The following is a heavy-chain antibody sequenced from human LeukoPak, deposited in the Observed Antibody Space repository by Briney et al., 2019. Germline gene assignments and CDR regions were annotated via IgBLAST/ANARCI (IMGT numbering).Heavy chain of an antibody. J-gene: IGHJ4*02. CDR1: GFTFRSYA. Sequence: GGSLRLSCAASGFTFRSYAMSWVRQAPGKGLEWVAFIRYDGSNKYYADSVKGRFTISRDNSKNTLYLQMNSLRAEDTAVYYCAKDYYLSYYDSSGYTYFDYWGQGTLVTVSS. D-gene: IGHD3-22*01. CDR2: IRYDGSNK. V-gene: IGHV3-30*02. CDR3: AKDYYLSYYDSSGYTYFDY.